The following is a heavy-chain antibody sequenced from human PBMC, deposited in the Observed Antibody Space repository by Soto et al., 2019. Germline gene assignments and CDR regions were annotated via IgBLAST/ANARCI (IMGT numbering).Heavy chain of an antibody. Sequence: QITLKESGPTLVKPTQNLTLTCTFSGFSLSTSGVGVGWVRQPPGKALEWLALIYCNDDKRYSPSLKSRLTITKDTSKHQVVLTMTKMDPVDTATHYCAHSRYSSSLDVWGQGTTVTVSS. CDR3: AHSRYSSSLDV. D-gene: IGHD6-6*01. CDR2: IYCNDDK. CDR1: GFSLSTSGVG. J-gene: IGHJ6*02. V-gene: IGHV2-5*01.